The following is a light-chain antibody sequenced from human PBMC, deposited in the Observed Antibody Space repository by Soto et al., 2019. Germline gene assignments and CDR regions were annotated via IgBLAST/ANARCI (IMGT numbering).Light chain of an antibody. V-gene: IGLV4-69*02. CDR1: SGHSSYT. J-gene: IGLJ2*01. CDR3: QTWGTGNVV. CDR2: LNSDGSH. Sequence: QPVLTQSPSASASLGASVNLTCTLSSGHSSYTIAWHQQPPEKGPRYLMKLNSDGSHSKGDGIPDRFSGSSSGAERYLTISSLQSEDEADYYCQTWGTGNVVFGGGTKLTVL.